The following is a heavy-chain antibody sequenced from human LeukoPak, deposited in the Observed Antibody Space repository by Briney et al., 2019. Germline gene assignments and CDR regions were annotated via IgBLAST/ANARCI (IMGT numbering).Heavy chain of an antibody. Sequence: SETLSLTCTVSGGSISSGGYYWSWIRQPPGKGLEWIGYIYYSGSTNYNPSLKSRVTISVDTSKNQFSLKLSSVTAADTAVYYCASGPLLGATGPGKDYWGQGTLVTVSS. J-gene: IGHJ4*02. V-gene: IGHV4-61*08. CDR1: GGSISSGGYY. CDR2: IYYSGST. CDR3: ASGPLLGATGPGKDY. D-gene: IGHD1-26*01.